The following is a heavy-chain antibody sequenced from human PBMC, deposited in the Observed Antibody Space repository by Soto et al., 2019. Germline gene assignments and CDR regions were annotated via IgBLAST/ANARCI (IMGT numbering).Heavy chain of an antibody. CDR3: ARDYFMSSSDYYYYYGMDV. D-gene: IGHD1-26*01. J-gene: IGHJ6*02. CDR2: IYHSGST. CDR1: GGSISSSNW. Sequence: PSETLSLTCAVSGGSISSSNWWSWVRQPPGKGLEWIGEIYHSGSTNYNPSLKSRVTISVDKSKNQFSLKLSSVTAADTAVYYCARDYFMSSSDYYYYYGMDVWGQGTTVTVS. V-gene: IGHV4-4*02.